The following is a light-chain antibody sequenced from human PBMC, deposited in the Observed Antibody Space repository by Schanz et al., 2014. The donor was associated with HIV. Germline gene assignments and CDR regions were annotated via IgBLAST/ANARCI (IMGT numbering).Light chain of an antibody. CDR1: RSNIGTNT. CDR3: AAWDDRVKGV. Sequence: QSVLTQPPSASGTPGQRVTISCSGSRSNIGTNTVNWYQQLPGTAPKLLIYSNNQRPSGVPDRFSGSKSGTSASLAISGLQSEDEADYYCAAWDDRVKGVFGGGTKVTVL. CDR2: SNN. V-gene: IGLV1-44*01. J-gene: IGLJ2*01.